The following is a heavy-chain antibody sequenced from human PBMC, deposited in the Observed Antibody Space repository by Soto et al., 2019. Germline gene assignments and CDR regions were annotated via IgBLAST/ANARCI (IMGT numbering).Heavy chain of an antibody. CDR1: GFTFSSYG. CDR2: ISYDGSNK. D-gene: IGHD3-3*01. Sequence: PGGSLRLSCAASGFTFSSYGMHWVRQAPGKGLEWVAVISYDGSNKYYADSVKGRFTISRDNSKNTLYLQMNSLRAEDTAVYYCAKVRHLITIFGVVRGYYGMDVWGQGTTVTVSS. CDR3: AKVRHLITIFGVVRGYYGMDV. J-gene: IGHJ6*02. V-gene: IGHV3-30*18.